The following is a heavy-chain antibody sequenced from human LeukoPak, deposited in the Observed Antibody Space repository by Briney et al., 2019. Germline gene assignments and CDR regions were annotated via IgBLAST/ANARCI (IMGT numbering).Heavy chain of an antibody. CDR2: IYYSGST. CDR1: GGSISSSSYY. J-gene: IGHJ4*02. V-gene: IGHV4-39*01. D-gene: IGHD6-19*01. CDR3: ARRVAVAGQGNYFDY. Sequence: SETLSLTCTVSGGSISSSSYYWGWIRQPPGKGVEWSGSIYYSGSTYYNPSLKSRVTISVDTSKNPFSLTLSSVTAADTAVYYCARRVAVAGQGNYFDYWGQGTLVTVSS.